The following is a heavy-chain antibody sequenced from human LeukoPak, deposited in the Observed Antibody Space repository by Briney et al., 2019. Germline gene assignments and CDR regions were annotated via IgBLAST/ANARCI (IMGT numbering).Heavy chain of an antibody. J-gene: IGHJ4*02. Sequence: GGSLRLSCAASRFTFSSYAMSWVRQAPGKGLEWVSAISGRGGRTYYADSVKGRFTISRDNSKNTLYLQMNSLRAEDTAVHYCAKGPDCSSTSCYARRFSFAYWGQGTLVTVPS. CDR1: RFTFSSYA. D-gene: IGHD2-2*01. CDR3: AKGPDCSSTSCYARRFSFAY. CDR2: ISGRGGRT. V-gene: IGHV3-23*01.